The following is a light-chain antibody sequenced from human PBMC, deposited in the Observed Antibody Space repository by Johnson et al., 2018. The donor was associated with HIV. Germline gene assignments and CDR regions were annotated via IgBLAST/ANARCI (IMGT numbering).Light chain of an antibody. V-gene: IGLV1-51*02. Sequence: QSVLTQPPSVSAAPGQKVTISCSGSSSNIGNNYVSWYQQFPGAAPKLLIYENNKRPSGIADRFSDTKSGTSATLGITGLQTGDEADYYCGTWDSGPSAHYVFGTGTKVTVI. CDR1: SSNIGNNY. CDR3: GTWDSGPSAHYV. CDR2: ENN. J-gene: IGLJ1*01.